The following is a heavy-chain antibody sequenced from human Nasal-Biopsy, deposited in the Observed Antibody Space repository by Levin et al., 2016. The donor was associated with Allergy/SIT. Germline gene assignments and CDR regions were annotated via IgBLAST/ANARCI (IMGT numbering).Heavy chain of an antibody. CDR2: ISYDGSNK. J-gene: IGHJ4*02. V-gene: IGHV3-30*18. D-gene: IGHD3-22*01. Sequence: GESLKISCVASGFTFSNHAMHWVRQAPGKGLEWVAYISYDGSNKYYADSVKGRFTISRDNSKKTLTLEMESLGAEDTALYYCAKDLYYDSKGIFHYWGQGTLVTVSS. CDR1: GFTFSNHA. CDR3: AKDLYYDSKGIFHY.